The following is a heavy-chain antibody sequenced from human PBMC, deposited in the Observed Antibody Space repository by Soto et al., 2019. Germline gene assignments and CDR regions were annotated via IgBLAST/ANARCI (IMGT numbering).Heavy chain of an antibody. Sequence: GESLKISCKGSGYSFTSYWIGWVRQMPGKGLEWMGIIYPGDSDTRYSPSFQGQVTISADKSISTAYLQWSSLKASDPDMYDCARPIAGIGPDAFDIWGQGTRVTVSS. CDR3: ARPIAGIGPDAFDI. D-gene: IGHD2-21*01. V-gene: IGHV5-51*01. CDR2: IYPGDSDT. CDR1: GYSFTSYW. J-gene: IGHJ3*02.